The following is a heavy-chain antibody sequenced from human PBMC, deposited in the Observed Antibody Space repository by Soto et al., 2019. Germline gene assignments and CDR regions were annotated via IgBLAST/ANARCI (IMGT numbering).Heavy chain of an antibody. CDR1: GGTFSSYA. CDR2: IIPIFGTA. V-gene: IGHV1-69*13. D-gene: IGHD3-10*01. Sequence: ASVKVSCKASGGTFSSYAISWVRQAPGQGLEWMGGIIPIFGTANYAQKFQGRVTITADESTSTAYMELSSLRSEDTAVYYCARGYYYGSGSPYYYYGMDVWGQGTTVTVSS. J-gene: IGHJ6*02. CDR3: ARGYYYGSGSPYYYYGMDV.